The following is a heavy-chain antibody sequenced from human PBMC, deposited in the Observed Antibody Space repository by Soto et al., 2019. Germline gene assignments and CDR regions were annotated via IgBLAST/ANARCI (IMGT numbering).Heavy chain of an antibody. CDR3: ARMVPDDSSGSFDY. CDR2: ISYDGSNK. D-gene: IGHD3-22*01. CDR1: GFTFSSYA. J-gene: IGHJ4*02. V-gene: IGHV3-30-3*01. Sequence: PGGSLRLSCAAYGFTFSSYAMHWVRQAPGKGLEWVAVISYDGSNKYYADSVKGRFTISRDNSKNTLYLQMNSLRAEDTAVYYCARMVPDDSSGSFDYWGQGTLVTVSS.